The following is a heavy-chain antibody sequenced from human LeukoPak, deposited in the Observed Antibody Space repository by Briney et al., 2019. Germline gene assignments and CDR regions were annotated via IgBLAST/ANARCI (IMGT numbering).Heavy chain of an antibody. Sequence: GGSLRLSCAASGFTFTSYAVSWVRQAPRKGLEWVSAISGSGGSTYYADSVKGRFTISRDNSKNTLYLQLNSLRAEDTAVYYCAKDRRAHWGYFDYWGQGTLVTVSS. J-gene: IGHJ4*02. CDR1: GFTFTSYA. D-gene: IGHD7-27*01. V-gene: IGHV3-23*01. CDR3: AKDRRAHWGYFDY. CDR2: ISGSGGST.